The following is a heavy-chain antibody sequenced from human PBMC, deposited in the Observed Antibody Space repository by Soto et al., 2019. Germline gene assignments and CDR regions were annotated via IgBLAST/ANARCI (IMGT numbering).Heavy chain of an antibody. CDR1: GFTFSSYA. CDR2: ISGSGGST. V-gene: IGHV3-23*01. D-gene: IGHD1-26*01. J-gene: IGHJ3*02. Sequence: GGSLRLSCAASGFTFSSYAMSWVRQAPGKGLEWVSAISGSGGSTYYADSVKGRFTISRDNSKNTLYLQMNSLRAEDTAVYYWAERGSYWDVFDIGGKGKMVTVS. CDR3: AERGSYWDVFDI.